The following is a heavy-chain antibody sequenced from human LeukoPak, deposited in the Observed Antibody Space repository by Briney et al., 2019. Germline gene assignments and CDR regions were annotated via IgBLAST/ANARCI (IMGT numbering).Heavy chain of an antibody. CDR3: VLVSLTPG. J-gene: IGHJ4*02. V-gene: IGHV3-74*01. CDR1: GFTFSTYW. Sequence: GGSLRLSCAASGFTFSTYWMHWVRQAPGKGLVWVSRISSDGSNTNYADSVKGRFTTSRDNANNTLYLQMNSLRAEDTAVYYCVLVSLTPGWGQGTLVTVSS. CDR2: ISSDGSNT. D-gene: IGHD3-3*02.